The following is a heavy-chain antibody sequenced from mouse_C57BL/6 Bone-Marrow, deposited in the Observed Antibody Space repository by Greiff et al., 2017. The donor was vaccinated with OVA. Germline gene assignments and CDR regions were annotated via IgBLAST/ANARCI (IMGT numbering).Heavy chain of an antibody. D-gene: IGHD2-12*01. Sequence: QVQLQQSGAELVRPGTSVKLSCKASGYTFTNYWIGWAKQRPGHGLEWIGDIYPGGGYTNYNEQFKGKATLTADKSSSTAYMQFSSLTSEDSAIYYCARGKDDNYFDYWGQGTTLTVSS. CDR2: IYPGGGYT. CDR1: GYTFTNYW. CDR3: ARGKDDNYFDY. J-gene: IGHJ2*01. V-gene: IGHV1-63*01.